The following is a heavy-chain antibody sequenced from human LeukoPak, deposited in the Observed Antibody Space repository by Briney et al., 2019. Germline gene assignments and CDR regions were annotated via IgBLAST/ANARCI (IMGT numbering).Heavy chain of an antibody. D-gene: IGHD3-22*01. CDR1: GFTFSSYS. Sequence: GGSLRLSCAASGFTFSSYSMNWVRQAPGKGLEWVSYISSSSTIYYADSVKGRFTISRDNAKNSLYLQMNSLRAEDTAVYYCARDSYYDSSGYYYVDYWGQGTLVTVSS. V-gene: IGHV3-48*01. CDR2: ISSSSTI. CDR3: ARDSYYDSSGYYYVDY. J-gene: IGHJ4*02.